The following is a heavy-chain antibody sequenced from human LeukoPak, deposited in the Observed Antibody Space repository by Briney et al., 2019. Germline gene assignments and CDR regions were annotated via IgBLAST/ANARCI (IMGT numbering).Heavy chain of an antibody. D-gene: IGHD3-10*01. J-gene: IGHJ5*02. CDR1: GDSFSSGDYY. V-gene: IGHV4-30-4*01. CDR3: ARVQYYYGSGNSNWFDP. Sequence: SETLSLTCTVSGDSFSSGDYYWGWIRQPPGKGLEWIGYIYYSGGTYYNPSLKSRVTISIYTSKNQFSLKLSPVTVADTAVYYCARVQYYYGSGNSNWFDPWGQGTLVTVSS. CDR2: IYYSGGT.